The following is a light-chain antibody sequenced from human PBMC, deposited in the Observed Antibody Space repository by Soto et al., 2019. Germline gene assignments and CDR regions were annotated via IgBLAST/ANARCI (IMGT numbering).Light chain of an antibody. CDR3: QQYNKWLLA. CDR1: QSVSSN. Sequence: EIVMTQSPATLSVSPGERATLSCRASQSVSSNLAWYQQKPGQTPRLLIYGASTRAIGIPARFSGSGSGTEFTLTISSLQSEDFAVYYCQQYNKWLLAFGPGTKVEIK. V-gene: IGKV3-15*01. CDR2: GAS. J-gene: IGKJ3*01.